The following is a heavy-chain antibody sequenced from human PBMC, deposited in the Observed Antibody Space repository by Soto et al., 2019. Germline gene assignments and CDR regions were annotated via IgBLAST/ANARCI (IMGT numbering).Heavy chain of an antibody. J-gene: IGHJ6*03. D-gene: IGHD5-12*01. CDR2: INTNTGNP. CDR1: GYTFTSYA. Sequence: QVQLVQSGSELKKPGASVKVSCKASGYTFTSYAMNWVRQAPGQGLEWMGWINTNTGNPTYAQGFTGRFVFSLDTPVSTAYLQICSLKAEDTAVYYCATRYSGFNRADYYMDVWGKGTTVTVSS. CDR3: ATRYSGFNRADYYMDV. V-gene: IGHV7-4-1*01.